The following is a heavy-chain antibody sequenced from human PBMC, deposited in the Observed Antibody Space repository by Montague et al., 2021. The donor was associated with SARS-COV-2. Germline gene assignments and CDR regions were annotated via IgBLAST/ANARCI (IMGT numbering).Heavy chain of an antibody. D-gene: IGHD2-2*01. V-gene: IGHV1-69*06. J-gene: IGHJ3*02. Sequence: SVKVSCKASGSILSNYAVNWVRQAPGQGLEWMGGIISLLGTVDYAQKFQGGVTITADTSTSTITVYMELSSLRSDDTAVYYCARDPKSSSWGGAFDIWGQGTMVTVSS. CDR2: IISLLGTV. CDR1: GSILSNYA. CDR3: ARDPKSSSWGGAFDI.